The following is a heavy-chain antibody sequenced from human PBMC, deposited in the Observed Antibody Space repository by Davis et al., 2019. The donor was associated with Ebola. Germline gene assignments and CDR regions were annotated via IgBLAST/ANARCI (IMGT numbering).Heavy chain of an antibody. CDR2: IIPIFDTP. V-gene: IGHV1-69*13. CDR3: ARDFDGGNYHFDY. D-gene: IGHD3-9*01. CDR1: GGSFSSHP. J-gene: IGHJ4*02. Sequence: SVKVSCKTSGGSFSSHPISWVRQAPRQGLEWMGGIIPIFDTPHYAQKFQGRITITADASTSTAYMELSSLRSEDTATYFCARDFDGGNYHFDYRGPGTPVTVSS.